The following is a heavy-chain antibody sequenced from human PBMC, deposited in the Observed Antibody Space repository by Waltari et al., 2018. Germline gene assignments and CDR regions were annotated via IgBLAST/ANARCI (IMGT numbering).Heavy chain of an antibody. CDR1: GGSFSGYY. Sequence: QVQLQQWGAGLLKPSETLSLTCAVYGGSFSGYYWSWIRQPPGKGLEWIGEINHRGRTNDNPSLKSRVTISVDTSKNQFSLKLSSVTAADTAVYYCARPGRTYYYDSSGYSRGHYFDYWGQGTLVTVSS. D-gene: IGHD3-22*01. CDR2: INHRGRT. CDR3: ARPGRTYYYDSSGYSRGHYFDY. J-gene: IGHJ4*02. V-gene: IGHV4-34*01.